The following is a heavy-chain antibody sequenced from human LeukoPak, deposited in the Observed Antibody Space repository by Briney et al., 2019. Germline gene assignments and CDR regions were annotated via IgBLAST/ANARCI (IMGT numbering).Heavy chain of an antibody. V-gene: IGHV3-23*01. D-gene: IGHD2-21*02. CDR3: AKGDSDFDY. Sequence: GGSLRLSCHTSGFTLRSYAMSWVRQTQRMWAEWVSAISGSGGSTYYADSVKGRFTISRDNSKNTLYLQMNSLRAEDTAVYYCAKGDSDFDYWGQGTLVTVSS. CDR2: ISGSGGST. J-gene: IGHJ4*02. CDR1: GFTLRSYA.